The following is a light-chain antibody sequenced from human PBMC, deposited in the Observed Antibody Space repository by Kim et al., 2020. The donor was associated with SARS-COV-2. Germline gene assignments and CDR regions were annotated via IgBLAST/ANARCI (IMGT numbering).Light chain of an antibody. V-gene: IGLV3-1*01. Sequence: SYELTQLPSVSMSPGQTASITCSGDKLGDKYAFWYQQKPGHSPVLVIYQDNKRPSGIPERFSGSNSANTATLTISGTQAMDEADYYCQAWDRSTAVFGGG. CDR2: QDN. CDR3: QAWDRSTAV. CDR1: KLGDKY. J-gene: IGLJ2*01.